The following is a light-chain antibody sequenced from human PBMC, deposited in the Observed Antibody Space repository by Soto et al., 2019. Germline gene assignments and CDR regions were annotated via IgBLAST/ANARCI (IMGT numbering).Light chain of an antibody. J-gene: IGLJ1*01. V-gene: IGLV2-14*01. CDR3: ASYTSSSSYV. CDR1: SSDVGAYDR. CDR2: EVT. Sequence: QSALTQPASVSGSPGQSISISCTGTSSDVGAYDRVSWYQHHPGKAPKLLIYEVTNRPSGVSTRFSGSKSANTASLTISGLQPEDEASYYCASYTSSSSYVFGTGTKLTVL.